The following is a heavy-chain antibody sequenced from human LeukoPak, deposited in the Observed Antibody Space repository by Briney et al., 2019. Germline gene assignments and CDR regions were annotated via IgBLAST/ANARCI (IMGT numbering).Heavy chain of an antibody. Sequence: GASVKVSCKASGYTFTGYYMHWVRQAPGQGLEWMGRINPNSGGTNYAQKFQGRVTMTRDTSISTAYMELSRLRSDDTAVYYCARVLYSSSFYYYYMDVWGKGTTVTVSS. CDR2: INPNSGGT. CDR1: GYTFTGYY. D-gene: IGHD6-13*01. J-gene: IGHJ6*03. CDR3: ARVLYSSSFYYYYMDV. V-gene: IGHV1-2*06.